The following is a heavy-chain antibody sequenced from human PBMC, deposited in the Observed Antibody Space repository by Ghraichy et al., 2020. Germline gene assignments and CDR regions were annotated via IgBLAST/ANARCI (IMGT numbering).Heavy chain of an antibody. CDR1: GFTFSSYA. CDR3: AKSRAIFGLPDAFDI. V-gene: IGHV3-23*01. CDR2: ISGSGGST. Sequence: GESLNISCAASGFTFSSYAMSWVRQAPGKGLEWVSAISGSGGSTYYADSVKGRFTISRDNSKNTLYLQMNSLRAEDTAVYYCAKSRAIFGLPDAFDIWGQGTMVTVSS. D-gene: IGHD3/OR15-3a*01. J-gene: IGHJ3*02.